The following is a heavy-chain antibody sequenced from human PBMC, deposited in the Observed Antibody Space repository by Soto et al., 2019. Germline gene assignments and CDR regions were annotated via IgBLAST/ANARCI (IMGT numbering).Heavy chain of an antibody. Sequence: QVQLVQSGAEVKKPGSSVKVSCKASGGTFSSYAISWVRQAPGQGLEWMGGIIPIFGTANYAQKFQGRVTITADESTSTAYMELSSLRSEDTAVYYCARDRGSIEWFGELYRPFDYWGQGTLVTVSS. CDR2: IIPIFGTA. D-gene: IGHD3-10*01. CDR1: GGTFSSYA. CDR3: ARDRGSIEWFGELYRPFDY. J-gene: IGHJ4*02. V-gene: IGHV1-69*01.